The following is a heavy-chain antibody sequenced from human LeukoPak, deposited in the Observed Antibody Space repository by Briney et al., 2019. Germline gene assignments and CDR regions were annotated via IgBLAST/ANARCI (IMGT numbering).Heavy chain of an antibody. J-gene: IGHJ5*02. Sequence: PSETLSLTCTVSGYSISSGYYWGWIRQPPGKGLEWIGSIYHSGSTYYNPSLKSRVTISVDTSKNQFSLKLSSVTAADTAVYYCTRQYSGYLRNWFDPWGQGTLVTVSS. D-gene: IGHD5-12*01. CDR3: TRQYSGYLRNWFDP. V-gene: IGHV4-38-2*02. CDR1: GYSISSGYY. CDR2: IYHSGST.